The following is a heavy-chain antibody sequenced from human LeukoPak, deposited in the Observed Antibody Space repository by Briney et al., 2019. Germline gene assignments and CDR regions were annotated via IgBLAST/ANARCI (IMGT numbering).Heavy chain of an antibody. Sequence: SETLSLTCTVSGGSISSYYWSWIRQPPGKGLEWIGYIYYSGSTNYNPSLKSRVTISVDTSKNQFSLRLSSVTAADTAVYYCARGDYAWGSRAKKYFFDYWGQGTLVTVSS. D-gene: IGHD3-16*01. CDR2: IYYSGST. J-gene: IGHJ4*02. V-gene: IGHV4-59*01. CDR3: ARGDYAWGSRAKKYFFDY. CDR1: GGSISSYY.